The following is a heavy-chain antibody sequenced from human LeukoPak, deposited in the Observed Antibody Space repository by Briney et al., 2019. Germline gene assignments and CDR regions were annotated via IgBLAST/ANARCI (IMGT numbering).Heavy chain of an antibody. D-gene: IGHD3-10*01. CDR1: GFTFSSYA. J-gene: IGHJ4*02. CDR2: IYSGGST. V-gene: IGHV3-66*01. Sequence: GRSLRLSCAASGFTFSSYAMSWVRQAPGKGLEWVSVIYSGGSTYYADSVKGRFTISRDNSKNTLYLQMNSLRAEDTAVYYCAAFGSPFDYWGQGTLVTVSS. CDR3: AAFGSPFDY.